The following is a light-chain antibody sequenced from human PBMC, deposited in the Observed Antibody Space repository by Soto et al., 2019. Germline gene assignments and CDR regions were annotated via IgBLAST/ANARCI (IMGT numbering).Light chain of an antibody. Sequence: AIQMTQYPSSLSASVGERVTITCRASQGIRNDLGWYQQKPGKAPKLLIYAASSLQSGVPSRFSGSGSGTDFTLTISSLQPEDFATYYCLQDYNYPLTFGGGTKVDIK. J-gene: IGKJ4*01. CDR1: QGIRND. CDR2: AAS. CDR3: LQDYNYPLT. V-gene: IGKV1-6*01.